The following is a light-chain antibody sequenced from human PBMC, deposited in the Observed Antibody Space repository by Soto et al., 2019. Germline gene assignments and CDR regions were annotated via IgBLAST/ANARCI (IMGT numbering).Light chain of an antibody. J-gene: IGKJ4*01. V-gene: IGKV3-11*01. CDR2: DAS. Sequence: EIVLTQSPATLSLSPGERATLSCRASQSVSSYLAWYQQKPGQAPRLLIYDASNRATGIPARFSGSGSGTDFTLAIGSLEPEDFAVYYCQQRSNWPPLTFGGGTKGEIK. CDR3: QQRSNWPPLT. CDR1: QSVSSY.